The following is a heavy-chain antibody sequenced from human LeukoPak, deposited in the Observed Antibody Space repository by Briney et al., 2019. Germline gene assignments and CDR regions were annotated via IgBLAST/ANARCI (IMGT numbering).Heavy chain of an antibody. J-gene: IGHJ4*02. V-gene: IGHV4-4*02. CDR1: GGSISSSNW. CDR3: ARATQGMVRGVIITD. Sequence: SETLSLTCAVSGGSISSSNWWSGGRPPPGKGLEGIGEIYHSGSTNYNPSLKSRVTISVDKSKNQFSLKLSSVTAADTAVYYCARATQGMVRGVIITDWGQGTLVTVSS. D-gene: IGHD3-10*01. CDR2: IYHSGST.